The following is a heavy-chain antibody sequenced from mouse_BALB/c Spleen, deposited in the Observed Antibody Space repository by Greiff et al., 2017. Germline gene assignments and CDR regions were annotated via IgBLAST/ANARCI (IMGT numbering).Heavy chain of an antibody. D-gene: IGHD1-1*01. CDR3: ARQSHYGSSYDWYFDV. V-gene: IGHV2-6-2*01. CDR1: GFSLTSYG. CDR2: IWSDGST. Sequence: VKVVESGPDLVAPSQSLSITCTVSGFSLTSYGVHWVRQPPGKGLEWLVVIWSDGSTTYNSALKSRLSISKDNSKSQVFLKMNSLQTDDTAMYYCARQSHYGSSYDWYFDVWGAGTTVTVSS. J-gene: IGHJ1*01.